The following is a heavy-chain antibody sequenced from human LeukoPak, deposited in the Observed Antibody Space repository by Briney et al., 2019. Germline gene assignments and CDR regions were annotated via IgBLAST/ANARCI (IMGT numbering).Heavy chain of an antibody. CDR3: AREKYSSSWAFDY. CDR2: IYSSGST. CDR1: GDSISSSSYY. J-gene: IGHJ4*02. D-gene: IGHD6-13*01. V-gene: IGHV4-39*07. Sequence: KSSETLSLTCTVSGDSISSSSYYWGWIRQPPGKGLEWIGRIYSSGSTNYNPSLKTRVTMSIDTSKNKLSLKLTSVTAADTAVYYCAREKYSSSWAFDYWGQGTLVTVSS.